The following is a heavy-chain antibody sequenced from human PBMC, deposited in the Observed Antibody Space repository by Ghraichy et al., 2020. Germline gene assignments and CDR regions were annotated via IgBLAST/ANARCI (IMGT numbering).Heavy chain of an antibody. CDR1: GGSFSGYY. CDR3: ARGTNRDGLDV. Sequence: ETLSLTCAVYGGSFSGYYWSWIRQPPGKGLEWIGEINHSGSTSYNPSLKRRIFISKDTSKNQFSLKLSSVTAADTAVYYCARGTNRDGLDVWGQGTTVTVSS. D-gene: IGHD2/OR15-2a*01. V-gene: IGHV4-34*01. J-gene: IGHJ6*02. CDR2: INHSGST.